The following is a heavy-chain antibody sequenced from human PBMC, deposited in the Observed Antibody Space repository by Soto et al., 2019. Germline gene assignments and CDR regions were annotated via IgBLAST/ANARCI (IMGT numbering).Heavy chain of an antibody. J-gene: IGHJ6*02. CDR2: ISYDGSNK. CDR1: GFTFSSYA. D-gene: IGHD6-13*01. CDR3: ARLTSGYTSSWYYGMDV. Sequence: PGGSLRLSCAASGFTFSSYAMHWVRQAPGKGLEWVAVISYDGSNKHYADSVKGRFTISRDNSKNTLYLQMNSLRAEDTAVYYCARLTSGYTSSWYYGMDVWGQGTTVTVSS. V-gene: IGHV3-30-3*01.